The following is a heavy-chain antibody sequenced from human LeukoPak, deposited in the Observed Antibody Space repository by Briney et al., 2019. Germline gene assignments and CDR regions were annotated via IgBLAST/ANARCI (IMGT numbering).Heavy chain of an antibody. J-gene: IGHJ5*02. V-gene: IGHV1-18*04. CDR3: ARDSDYSGNGNGDWFDP. CDR2: ISNYFGVT. D-gene: IGHD4-11*01. CDR1: GFRFTSFG. Sequence: ASVKVSCKASGFRFTSFGVSWVRQAPGQGLEWMWWISNYFGVTHYAEKFEDRVTMTIDTSTATAYMELRSLRYDDTAIYYCARDSDYSGNGNGDWFDPWGQGTVVTVSS.